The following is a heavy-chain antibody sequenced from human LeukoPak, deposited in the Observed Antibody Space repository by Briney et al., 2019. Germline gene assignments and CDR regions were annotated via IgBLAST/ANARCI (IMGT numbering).Heavy chain of an antibody. J-gene: IGHJ6*02. CDR1: GFTFSSYA. CDR2: ISGSGGTT. V-gene: IGHV3-23*01. Sequence: GGSLRLSCAVSGFTFSSYAMSWVRQAPGKGLEWVSGISGSGGTTYYADSVKGRFTISRDNSKKTLYLQMNSLRAEDTAVYYCAKDLLGGDSGSYYEVGELGMDVWGQGTTVTVSS. CDR3: AKDLLGGDSGSYYEVGELGMDV. D-gene: IGHD1-26*01.